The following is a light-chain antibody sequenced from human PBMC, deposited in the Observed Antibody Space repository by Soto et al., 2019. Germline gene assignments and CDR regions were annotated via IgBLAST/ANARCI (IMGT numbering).Light chain of an antibody. CDR1: SGDIGSYNR. CDR2: EVT. Sequence: QSVLTQPASVSGSPGQSITISCTGTSGDIGSYNRVSWYQQHPGKAPKLIIYEVTDRPSGVSNRFSGSKSGNTASLTISGLQAEEEAEYYCSSYTNINTRACVFGTGTKV. J-gene: IGLJ1*01. V-gene: IGLV2-14*01. CDR3: SSYTNINTRACV.